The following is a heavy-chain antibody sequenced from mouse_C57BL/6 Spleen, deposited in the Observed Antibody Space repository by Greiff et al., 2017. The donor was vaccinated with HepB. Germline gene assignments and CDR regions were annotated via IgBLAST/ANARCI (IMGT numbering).Heavy chain of an antibody. CDR1: GYAFRSFW. CDR2: IYPGDGDT. CDR3: AREGDGDSAWFAC. V-gene: IGHV1-82*01. D-gene: IGHD1-1*01. Sequence: QVQLQQSGPELVKPGASVKISCKASGYAFRSFWMNWVKQRPGKGLEWIGRIYPGDGDTNYNGKFKGKATLTADKSSSTAYMQLSSLTSEGAAVYGCAREGDGDSAWFACWGEGTRVTVAA. J-gene: IGHJ3*01.